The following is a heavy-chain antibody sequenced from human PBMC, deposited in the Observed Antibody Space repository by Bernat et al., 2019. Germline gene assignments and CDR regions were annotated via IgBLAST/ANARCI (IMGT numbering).Heavy chain of an antibody. CDR3: AGLGRDYYDSSGYLSSGAFDI. D-gene: IGHD3-22*01. CDR2: IYTSGST. V-gene: IGHV4-4*07. CDR1: GGSISSYY. J-gene: IGHJ3*02. Sequence: QVQLQESGPGLVKPSETLSLTCTVSGGSISSYYWSWIRQPAGKGLEWIGRIYTSGSTNYNPSLKSRVTMSVDTSKNQFSLKLSSVTAADTAVYYCAGLGRDYYDSSGYLSSGAFDIWGQGTMVTVSS.